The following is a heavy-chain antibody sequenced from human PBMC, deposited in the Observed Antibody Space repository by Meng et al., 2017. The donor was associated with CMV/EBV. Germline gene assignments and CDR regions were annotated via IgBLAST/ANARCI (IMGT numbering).Heavy chain of an antibody. CDR3: ATTERNSYTY. Sequence: LSGAACGFTFSSYGMTWVRQAPGKGLEWVANIKYDGSEKSYVDSVKGRFTISRDNAMNSMFLLMSTLRAEDTAVYYCATTERNSYTYWGQGTLVTVSS. J-gene: IGHJ4*02. V-gene: IGHV3-7*03. CDR1: GFTFSSYG. D-gene: IGHD5-18*01. CDR2: IKYDGSEK.